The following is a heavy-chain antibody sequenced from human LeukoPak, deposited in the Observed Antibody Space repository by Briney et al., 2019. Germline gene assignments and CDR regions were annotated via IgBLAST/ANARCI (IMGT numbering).Heavy chain of an antibody. J-gene: IGHJ6*02. D-gene: IGHD3-9*01. Sequence: GGSLRLSCAASGFTVSSNYMSWVRQAPGKGLEWVSVIYSGGSTYYADSVKGRFTISRDNSKNTLYLQMNSLRAEDTAVYYCARDRGYDILTGYAYYYYGMDVWGQGTTVTVSS. V-gene: IGHV3-66*01. CDR1: GFTVSSNY. CDR2: IYSGGST. CDR3: ARDRGYDILTGYAYYYYGMDV.